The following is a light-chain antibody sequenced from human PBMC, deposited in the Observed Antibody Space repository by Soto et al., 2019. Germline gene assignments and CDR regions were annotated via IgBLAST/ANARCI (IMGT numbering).Light chain of an antibody. Sequence: DIQMTQSPSTLSASVGDRVTITFRASQSISSWLAWYQQKPGKAPKLLIYKASSLESGVPSRFSGSGSGTEFTLTISSLQPDDFATYYCQPDNSYTWTFGQGTKVEIK. CDR1: QSISSW. CDR2: KAS. V-gene: IGKV1-5*03. J-gene: IGKJ1*01. CDR3: QPDNSYTWT.